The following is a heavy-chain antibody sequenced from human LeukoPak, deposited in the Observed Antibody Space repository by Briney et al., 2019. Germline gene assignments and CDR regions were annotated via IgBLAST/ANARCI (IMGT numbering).Heavy chain of an antibody. CDR3: AREDLIAVSGQTFDF. J-gene: IGHJ4*02. CDR1: GYTFNLYY. CDR2: INPHTGAT. D-gene: IGHD6-19*01. Sequence: ASVKVSCKASGYTFNLYYIHWVRQAPGQGLEWLGRINPHTGATHFAQKFQARVTMARGTSITTAYMELSGLKSDDAAVYFCAREDLIAVSGQTFDFWGQGTLVSVSS. V-gene: IGHV1-2*06.